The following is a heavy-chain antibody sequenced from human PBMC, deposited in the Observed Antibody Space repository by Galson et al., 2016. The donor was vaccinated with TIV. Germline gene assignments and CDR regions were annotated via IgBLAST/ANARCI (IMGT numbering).Heavy chain of an antibody. CDR2: INWNGGAT. Sequence: LRLSCAASADSGFTFSNYGMHWVRQAPGKGLEWVSSINWNGGATSYADSVKGRFTISRDNAKNFLYLQMNSLRAEDTAFYYCVRGVACGGACYYFDYWGQGNLVTVSS. V-gene: IGHV3-20*04. CDR1: GFTFSNYG. CDR3: VRGVACGGACYYFDY. D-gene: IGHD2-21*02. J-gene: IGHJ4*02.